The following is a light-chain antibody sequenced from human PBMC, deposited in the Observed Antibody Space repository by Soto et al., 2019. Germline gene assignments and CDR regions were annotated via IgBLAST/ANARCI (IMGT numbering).Light chain of an antibody. CDR2: GAT. V-gene: IGKV3-20*01. CDR3: QQYGYSAT. J-gene: IGKJ4*01. CDR1: QSVSSSH. Sequence: EIVLTQSPGTLSLSPGERATLSCRASQSVSSSHLAWYQQNPGQAPRLLIYGATSRATGIPDRFSGSGSGTDFTLTISRLEPEDFAVYYCQQYGYSATFGGGTKVDIK.